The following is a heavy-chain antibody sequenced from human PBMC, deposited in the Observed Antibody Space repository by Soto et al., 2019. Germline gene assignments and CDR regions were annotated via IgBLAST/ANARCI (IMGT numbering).Heavy chain of an antibody. J-gene: IGHJ4*02. CDR2: IYNNETF. CDR3: ERLPIRYSSSHNFDS. D-gene: IGHD6-19*01. V-gene: IGHV4-61*01. Sequence: SSETLSLTCSVSGASVSSGSFYWSWIRQPPGKGLEWIGFIYNNETFNYNPSLKSRVTLSVDTSKHQFSLKLSSVTAADTAVYYCERLPIRYSSSHNFDSWGQGALVTVYS. CDR1: GASVSSGSFY.